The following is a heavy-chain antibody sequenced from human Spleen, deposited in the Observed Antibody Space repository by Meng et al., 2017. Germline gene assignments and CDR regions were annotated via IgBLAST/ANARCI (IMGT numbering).Heavy chain of an antibody. CDR1: GFTFRNAW. CDR2: MKSNVDGGTV. V-gene: IGHV3-15*01. J-gene: IGHJ4*01. CDR3: SGHVDY. Sequence: EVQLVVSGGGFLKPGGSLRLSCAASGFTFRNAWMTWVRQAPGKGLEWIGRMKSNVDGGTVDYAAAVKGRFFISRDDSENTFYLQMNSLKTEDTAVYYCSGHVDYWGHGTLVTVSS.